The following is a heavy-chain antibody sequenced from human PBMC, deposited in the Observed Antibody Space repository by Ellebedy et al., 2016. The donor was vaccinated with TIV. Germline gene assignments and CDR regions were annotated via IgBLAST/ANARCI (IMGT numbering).Heavy chain of an antibody. Sequence: GESLKISCAASGFTFSNAWMSWVRQAPGKGLEWVGRIKSKTDGGTTDYAAPVKGRFTISRDDSKNTLYLQMNSLKTEDTAVYYCTTADNYYDSSGYYYGKQHAFDIWGQGTMVTVSS. J-gene: IGHJ3*02. V-gene: IGHV3-15*01. D-gene: IGHD3-22*01. CDR2: IKSKTDGGTT. CDR1: GFTFSNAW. CDR3: TTADNYYDSSGYYYGKQHAFDI.